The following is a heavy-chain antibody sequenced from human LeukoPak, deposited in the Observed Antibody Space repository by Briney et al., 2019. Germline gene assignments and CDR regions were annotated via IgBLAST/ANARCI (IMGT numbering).Heavy chain of an antibody. D-gene: IGHD1-26*01. CDR3: ARDKVVGATNFDF. CDR2: IGTAGDT. Sequence: GGSLRLSCAASGFTFSSYDMHWVRQATGKGLEWVSAIGTAGDTYYPGSVKGRFTISRDNAKNSLYLQMNSLRAEDTALYYCARDKVVGATNFDFWGQGTLVTVSS. CDR1: GFTFSSYD. V-gene: IGHV3-13*01. J-gene: IGHJ4*02.